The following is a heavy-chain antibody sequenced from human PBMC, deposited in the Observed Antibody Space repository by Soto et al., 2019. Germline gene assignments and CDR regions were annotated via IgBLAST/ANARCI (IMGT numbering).Heavy chain of an antibody. CDR3: AKDSVVVVAAGGPWENYFDY. CDR2: ISGSGGST. CDR1: GFTFSSYA. V-gene: IGHV3-23*01. D-gene: IGHD2-15*01. Sequence: GGSLRLSCAASGFTFSSYAMSWVRQAPGKGLEWVSAISGSGGSTYYADSVNGRFTISRDNSKNTLYLQMNSLRAEDTAVYYCAKDSVVVVAAGGPWENYFDYWGQGTLVTVSS. J-gene: IGHJ4*02.